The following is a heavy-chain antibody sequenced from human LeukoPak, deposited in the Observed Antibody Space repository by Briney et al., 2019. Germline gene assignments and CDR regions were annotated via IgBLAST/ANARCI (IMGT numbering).Heavy chain of an antibody. D-gene: IGHD6-19*01. V-gene: IGHV3-23*01. J-gene: IGHJ4*02. Sequence: GGPLRLSCAASGFTFSSYAMSWVRQAPGKGLEWVSAISGSGGSTYYADSVKGRFTISRDNSKNTLYLQMNSLRAEDTAVYYCAKFRGYSSGFLNWGQGTLVTVSS. CDR2: ISGSGGST. CDR3: AKFRGYSSGFLN. CDR1: GFTFSSYA.